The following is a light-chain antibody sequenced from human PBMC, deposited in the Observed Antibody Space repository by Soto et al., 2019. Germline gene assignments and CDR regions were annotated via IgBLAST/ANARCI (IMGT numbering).Light chain of an antibody. CDR1: SDDVGNYNY. J-gene: IGLJ1*01. Sequence: QSALTQPASVSGSPGQSITISCTGTSDDVGNYNYVSWYQQYPGKAPKLMLFDVSIRPSGVSIRFSGSKSGNTASLTISGLQAEDEADYSCSSYTDSSTPYVFGTGTKLTVL. CDR3: SSYTDSSTPYV. V-gene: IGLV2-14*03. CDR2: DVS.